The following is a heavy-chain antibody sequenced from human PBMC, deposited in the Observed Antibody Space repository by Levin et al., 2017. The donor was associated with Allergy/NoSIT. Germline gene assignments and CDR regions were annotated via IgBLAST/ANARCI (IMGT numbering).Heavy chain of an antibody. CDR3: ARGRYCSNTSCYRNYYFDY. CDR2: IGNAGDT. J-gene: IGHJ4*02. CDR1: GFTFSRYD. Sequence: LSLTCAASGFTFSRYDMHWVRQATGKGLEWVSAIGNAGDTYYPDSVKGRFTISREDAKDSLYLQMNSLRAGDTAVYYCARGRYCSNTSCYRNYYFDYWGQGTLVTVSS. V-gene: IGHV3-13*01. D-gene: IGHD2-2*01.